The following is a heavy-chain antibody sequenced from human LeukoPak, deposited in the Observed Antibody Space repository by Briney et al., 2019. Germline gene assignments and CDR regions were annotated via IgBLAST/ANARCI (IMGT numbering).Heavy chain of an antibody. CDR2: ISAYNGNT. CDR3: ARVGAYCSGGSCYLDY. D-gene: IGHD2-15*01. J-gene: IGHJ4*02. CDR1: GYTFTSYG. Sequence: ASVKVSCKASGYTFTSYGISWVRQAPGQGLEWMGWISAYNGNTNSAQKLQGRVTMTTDTSTSTAYMELRSLRSDGTAVYYCARVGAYCSGGSCYLDYWGQGTLVTVSS. V-gene: IGHV1-18*01.